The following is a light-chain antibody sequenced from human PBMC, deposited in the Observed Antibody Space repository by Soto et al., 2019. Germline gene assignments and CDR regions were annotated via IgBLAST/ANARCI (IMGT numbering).Light chain of an antibody. CDR3: QQYDNLSWT. V-gene: IGKV1-33*01. Sequence: DIQMTQSPSSLSASVGDIVTITCQASQDISNYLNWYQQKPGKSPKLLIYDASNLETGVPSRFSGSGSGTDFTFTISSLQPEDIATYYCQQYDNLSWTFGQGTKVEIK. J-gene: IGKJ1*01. CDR1: QDISNY. CDR2: DAS.